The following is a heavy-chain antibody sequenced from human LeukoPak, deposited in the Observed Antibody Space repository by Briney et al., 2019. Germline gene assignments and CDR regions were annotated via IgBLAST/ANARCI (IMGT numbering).Heavy chain of an antibody. J-gene: IGHJ4*02. V-gene: IGHV3-49*04. CDR1: GFTFGHYT. D-gene: IGHD2-2*03. CDR3: SVDIGDY. Sequence: PGRSLRLSCTTSGFTFGHYTMTWVRQAPGKGLEWVGFIRSKAYDETTDYAASVKGRFIISRDDSKSIAYLQMNSLKSDDTAVYYCSVDIGDYWGQGTLVTVFS. CDR2: IRSKAYDETT.